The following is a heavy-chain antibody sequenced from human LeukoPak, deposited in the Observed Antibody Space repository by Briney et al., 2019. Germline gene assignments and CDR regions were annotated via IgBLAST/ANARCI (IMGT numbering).Heavy chain of an antibody. CDR3: ASSQLRYCSSGSCFDY. Sequence: SETLSLTCTVSSGSISSYYWSWLRQPPGKGLEWIGYIYYSGSTNYNPSLKSRVTISVDTSTNQFSLKMSSVPAADTAAYYWASSQLRYCSSGSCFDYWGQGTLVTVSS. J-gene: IGHJ4*02. D-gene: IGHD2-15*01. CDR1: SGSISSYY. V-gene: IGHV4-59*01. CDR2: IYYSGST.